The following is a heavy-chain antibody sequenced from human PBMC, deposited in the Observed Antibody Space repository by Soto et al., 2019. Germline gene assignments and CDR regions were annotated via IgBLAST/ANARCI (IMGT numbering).Heavy chain of an antibody. CDR1: GIVISNYD. J-gene: IGHJ6*02. D-gene: IGHD2-2*02. CDR2: ISRRGRDI. V-gene: IGHV3-48*03. CDR3: ARGQCTDPSCYRQYYGMDV. Sequence: EVQLVESGGGLAQSGGSLRLSCAASGIVISNYDMNWVRQAPGKGLEWVSYISRRGRDIYYADSVKGRFTISRDDARESLYLQMNSLRVEDTAVSYCARGQCTDPSCYRQYYGMDVWGQGTTVSVS.